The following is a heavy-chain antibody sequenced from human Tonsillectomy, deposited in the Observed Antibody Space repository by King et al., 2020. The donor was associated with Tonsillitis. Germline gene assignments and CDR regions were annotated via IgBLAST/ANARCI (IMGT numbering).Heavy chain of an antibody. CDR3: VRDQVSA. CDR2: VKTEGSST. Sequence: VQLVESGGGLVQPGGSLRLSCVASGFTFSDYWMHWVRQAPGKGPVWVSRVKTEGSSTTYADSVKGRFTISRDNAKNTLYLQMNSLRAEETAVYYCVRDQVSAWGQGTKVTVSS. V-gene: IGHV3-74*03. J-gene: IGHJ3*01. CDR1: GFTFSDYW. D-gene: IGHD1-14*01.